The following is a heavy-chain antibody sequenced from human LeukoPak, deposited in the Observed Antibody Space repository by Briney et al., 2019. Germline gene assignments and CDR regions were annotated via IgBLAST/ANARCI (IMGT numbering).Heavy chain of an antibody. CDR1: GYTFTSYC. Sequence: ASVKVSCKASGYTFTSYCIHWVRQAPGQGLEWMGIINPSGGSTSYAQKFQGRVTMTRDTSTSTVYMELSSLRSEDTAVYYCARGPPDYYGSGINYYYYGMDVWGQGTTVTVSS. J-gene: IGHJ6*02. CDR2: INPSGGST. D-gene: IGHD3-10*01. CDR3: ARGPPDYYGSGINYYYYGMDV. V-gene: IGHV1-46*01.